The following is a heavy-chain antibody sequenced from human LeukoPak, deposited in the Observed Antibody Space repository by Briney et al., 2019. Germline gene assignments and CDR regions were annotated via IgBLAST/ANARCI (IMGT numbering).Heavy chain of an antibody. CDR1: GFTFSSYA. CDR2: ISGAGGST. J-gene: IGHJ3*02. D-gene: IGHD3-16*02. CDR3: AKDTSDYVWGSYRHAFDI. Sequence: GGSLRLSCAGSGFTFSSYAMSWVRQAPGKGLEWVSAISGAGGSTYYADSVKGRFTISRDNSKNTVYLQMNSLRAEDTAIYYCAKDTSDYVWGSYRHAFDIWGQGTMVTVSS. V-gene: IGHV3-23*01.